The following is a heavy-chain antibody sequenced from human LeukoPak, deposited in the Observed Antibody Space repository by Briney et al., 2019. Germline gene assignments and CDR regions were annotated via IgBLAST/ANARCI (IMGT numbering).Heavy chain of an antibody. J-gene: IGHJ4*02. Sequence: PGGSLRLSCAASGFTFSSYGMHWVRQAPGKGLEWVAFIRYDGSNKYYADSVKGRFTISRDNSKNTLYLQMNSLRAEDTAVYYCATEDNYGGKPFDYWGQGTLVTVSS. D-gene: IGHD4-23*01. CDR3: ATEDNYGGKPFDY. CDR1: GFTFSSYG. CDR2: IRYDGSNK. V-gene: IGHV3-30*02.